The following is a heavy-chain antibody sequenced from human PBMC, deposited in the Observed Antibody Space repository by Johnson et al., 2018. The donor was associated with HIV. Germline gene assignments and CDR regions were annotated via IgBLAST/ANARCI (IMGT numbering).Heavy chain of an antibody. CDR2: ISSSGSTI. V-gene: IGHV3-48*04. J-gene: IGHJ3*02. D-gene: IGHD4-23*01. CDR3: AREATVVMLGYAFDI. Sequence: MQLVESGGGVVQPGRSLRLSCVASGFTFSSYGMHWIRQAPGKGLEGVSYISSSGSTIYYADSVTGRFTISRDNAKNSLYLQMNSLRAEDTAVYYCAREATVVMLGYAFDIWGQGTMVTVSS. CDR1: GFTFSSYG.